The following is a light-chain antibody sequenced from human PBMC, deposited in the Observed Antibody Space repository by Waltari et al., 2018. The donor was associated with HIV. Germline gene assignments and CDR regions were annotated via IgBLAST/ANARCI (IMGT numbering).Light chain of an antibody. CDR1: NSDVGASDF. Sequence: QSALTQPASASGSPGQSVSISCTGPNSDVGASDFVSWYQQHPGKAPKLIIYEVNKRPSGVPDRFSGSKSGNTASLIVSGLQAEDEGDYFCTSYAGNSNFVVFGGGTKLTVL. CDR3: TSYAGNSNFVV. V-gene: IGLV2-8*01. CDR2: EVN. J-gene: IGLJ2*01.